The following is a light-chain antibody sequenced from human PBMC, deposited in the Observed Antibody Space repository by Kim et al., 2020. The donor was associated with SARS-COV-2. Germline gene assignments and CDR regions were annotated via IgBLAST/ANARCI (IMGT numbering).Light chain of an antibody. Sequence: AVQLTQSPSFLSASVGDSVTFTCRPSQVISSAVAWYQQQSGTAPKLLIYDASSLEGGVPSRFSGRVSGTDFIFTITRLQAADSATYFCKQYSDTPITFGQGTRLEIK. J-gene: IGKJ5*01. CDR3: KQYSDTPIT. V-gene: IGKV1-13*02. CDR1: QVISSA. CDR2: DAS.